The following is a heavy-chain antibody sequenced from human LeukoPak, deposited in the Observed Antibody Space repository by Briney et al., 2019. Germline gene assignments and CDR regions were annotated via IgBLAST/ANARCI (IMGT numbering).Heavy chain of an antibody. Sequence: GASVKVSCKASGYTFTSYGISWVRQAPGQGLEWMGWISAYNGNTNYAQKLQGRVTMTTDTSTSTAYMELRSLRSDDTAVYYCARDLSEEQQLVTNALDIWGQGTMVTVSS. CDR1: GYTFTSYG. CDR3: ARDLSEEQQLVTNALDI. J-gene: IGHJ3*02. CDR2: ISAYNGNT. V-gene: IGHV1-18*01. D-gene: IGHD6-13*01.